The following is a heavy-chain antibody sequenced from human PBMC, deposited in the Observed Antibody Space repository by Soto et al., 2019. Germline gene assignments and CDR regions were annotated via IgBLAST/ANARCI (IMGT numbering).Heavy chain of an antibody. V-gene: IGHV2-5*02. D-gene: IGHD3-3*01. Sequence: QITLNESGPTQVKPRQTLTLTCTFSGFSLTTSGVGVGWIRQSPGKAPEWLALIYWDDDKRYSPSLKSRLTITKHTSKKQVVLTMADLDPADTATYYCAHRVLRTVFGLVTTTAIYFDFWGQGTPVAVSS. CDR1: GFSLTTSGVG. J-gene: IGHJ4*02. CDR3: AHRVLRTVFGLVTTTAIYFDF. CDR2: IYWDDDK.